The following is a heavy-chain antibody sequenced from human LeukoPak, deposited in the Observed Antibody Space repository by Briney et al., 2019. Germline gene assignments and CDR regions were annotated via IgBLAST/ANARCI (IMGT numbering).Heavy chain of an antibody. V-gene: IGHV3-23*01. CDR3: AKDRASSSFLFLLDY. J-gene: IGHJ4*02. D-gene: IGHD6-13*01. Sequence: GVLRLSCAASGFTFSSYAMSWVRQAPGKGLEWVSAISGSGGSTYYADSVKGRFTISRDNSKNTLYLQMNSLRAEDTAVYYCAKDRASSSFLFLLDYWGQGTLVTVSS. CDR2: ISGSGGST. CDR1: GFTFSSYA.